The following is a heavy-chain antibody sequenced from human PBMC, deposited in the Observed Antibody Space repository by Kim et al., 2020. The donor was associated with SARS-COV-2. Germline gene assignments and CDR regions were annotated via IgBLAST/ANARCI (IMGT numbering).Heavy chain of an antibody. CDR1: GYTFTSYA. Sequence: ASVKVSCKASGYTFTSYAMHWVRQAPGQRLEWMGWINAGNGNTKYSQKFQGRVTITRDTSASTAYMELSSLRSEDTAVYYCASARRPYYDILTGLYYYYYGMDVWGQGTTVTVSS. CDR2: INAGNGNT. J-gene: IGHJ6*02. V-gene: IGHV1-3*01. D-gene: IGHD3-9*01. CDR3: ASARRPYYDILTGLYYYYYGMDV.